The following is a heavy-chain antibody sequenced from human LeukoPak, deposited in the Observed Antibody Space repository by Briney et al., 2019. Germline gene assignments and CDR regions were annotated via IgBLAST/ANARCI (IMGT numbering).Heavy chain of an antibody. D-gene: IGHD3-22*01. CDR3: ARETVYYDSSGFVDY. CDR2: ISAYNGNT. J-gene: IGHJ4*02. V-gene: IGHV1-18*01. CDR1: GGTFSSYA. Sequence: ASVKVSCKASGGTFSSYAISWVRQAPGQGLEWMGWISAYNGNTNYAQKLQGRVTMTTDTSTSTAYMELRSLRSDDTAVYYCARETVYYDSSGFVDYWGQGTLVTVSS.